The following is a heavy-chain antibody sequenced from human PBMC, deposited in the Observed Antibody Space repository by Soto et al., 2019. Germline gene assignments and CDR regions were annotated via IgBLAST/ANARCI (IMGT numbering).Heavy chain of an antibody. Sequence: SETLSLTCTLPAVSMSSYYWSWIRQPPGKGPQCIKSINWSRSTTYYSSHKRRITICVGRSKNQTSLKLSSLTSADTSAYYCARDYYFVSSGHPGAYYYSMDFWGQGTTGTVSS. CDR1: AVSMSSYY. J-gene: IGHJ6*02. CDR2: INWSRST. V-gene: IGHV4-59*01. CDR3: ARDYYFVSSGHPGAYYYSMDF. D-gene: IGHD3-22*01.